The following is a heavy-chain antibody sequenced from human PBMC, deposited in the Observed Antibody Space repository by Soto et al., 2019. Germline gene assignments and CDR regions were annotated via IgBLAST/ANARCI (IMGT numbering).Heavy chain of an antibody. V-gene: IGHV3-7*01. CDR3: ARDLVNF. CDR1: GFSFSSYW. J-gene: IGHJ4*02. CDR2: IKPDGSQQ. D-gene: IGHD6-6*01. Sequence: VQLVESGGNLVQPGGSLRLSCAASGFSFSSYWMSWVRQAPGKGLEWVALIKPDGSQQYYVDSVKGRFTISRDNAKNSLCLQMNSLRAEDTAVYYCARDLVNFWGQGTLVTVSS.